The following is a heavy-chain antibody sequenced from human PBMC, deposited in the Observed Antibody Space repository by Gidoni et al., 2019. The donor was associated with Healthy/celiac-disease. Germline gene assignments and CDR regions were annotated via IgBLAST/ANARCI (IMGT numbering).Heavy chain of an antibody. J-gene: IGHJ6*02. CDR3: AADRGDRPYYYYGMDV. V-gene: IGHV3-21*01. Sequence: EVQLVESGGGLVKPGGSLRLSCAASGFTFSSYSMNWVRQVPGKGLEWVSSISSSSSYIYYADSVKGRFTISRDNAKNSLSLQMNSLRAEDTAVYYCAADRGDRPYYYYGMDVWGQGTTVTVSS. CDR2: ISSSSSYI. D-gene: IGHD3-10*01. CDR1: GFTFSSYS.